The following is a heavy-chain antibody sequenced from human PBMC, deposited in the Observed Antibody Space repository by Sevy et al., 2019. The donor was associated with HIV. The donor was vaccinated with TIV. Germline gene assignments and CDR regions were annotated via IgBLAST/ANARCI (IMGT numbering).Heavy chain of an antibody. D-gene: IGHD3-10*01. Sequence: GGSLRLSCAASGFTFSSYAMSWVRQAPGKGLEWVSAISGSGGSTYYADSVKGRFTISRDNSKNSLYLQMNSLTAEDTALYYCAKEGEAYYYYYYMDVWGKGTTVTVSS. CDR1: GFTFSSYA. CDR2: ISGSGGST. J-gene: IGHJ6*03. CDR3: AKEGEAYYYYYYMDV. V-gene: IGHV3-23*01.